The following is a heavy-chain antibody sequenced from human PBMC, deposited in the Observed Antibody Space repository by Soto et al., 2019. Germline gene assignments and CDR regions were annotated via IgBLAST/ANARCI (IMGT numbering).Heavy chain of an antibody. D-gene: IGHD2-15*01. V-gene: IGHV1-18*01. CDR1: GYTFFTYD. CDR2: ISTYSGDT. Sequence: HVHLVQSGVEVKTPGASVKVSCQASGYTFFTYDISWVRQAPGQGHERMGWISTYSGDTKYAQKFKGRVTMTTDTCTTTDYLEQRSLITEDKAVYYCARHRGPKRSENCFEPWCQGALVTVSA. CDR3: ARHRGPKRSENCFEP. J-gene: IGHJ5*02.